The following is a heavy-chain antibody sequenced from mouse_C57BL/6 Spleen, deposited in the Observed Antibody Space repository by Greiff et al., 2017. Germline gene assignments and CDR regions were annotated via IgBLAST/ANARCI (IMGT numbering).Heavy chain of an antibody. CDR3: ARGKNFITTVVAPMDY. CDR2: IYPGSGST. CDR1: GYTFTSYW. V-gene: IGHV1-55*01. D-gene: IGHD1-1*01. Sequence: LVESGAELVKPGASVKMSCKASGYTFTSYWITWVKQRPGQGLEWIGDIYPGSGSTNYNEKFKSKATLTVDTSSSTAYMQLSSLTSEDSAVYYCARGKNFITTVVAPMDYWGQGTSVTVSS. J-gene: IGHJ4*01.